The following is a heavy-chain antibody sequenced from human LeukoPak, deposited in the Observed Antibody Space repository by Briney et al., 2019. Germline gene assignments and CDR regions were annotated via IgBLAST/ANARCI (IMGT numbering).Heavy chain of an antibody. Sequence: GGSLRLSCAASGFTFDDYAMHWVRQAPGKGLEWVSGISWNSGSIGYADSVKGRFTICRDNAKNSLYLQMNSLRAEDTALYYCAKDRTVGYYYYYGMDVWGQGTTVTVSS. CDR2: ISWNSGSI. CDR1: GFTFDDYA. V-gene: IGHV3-9*01. CDR3: AKDRTVGYYYYYGMDV. J-gene: IGHJ6*02. D-gene: IGHD4-23*01.